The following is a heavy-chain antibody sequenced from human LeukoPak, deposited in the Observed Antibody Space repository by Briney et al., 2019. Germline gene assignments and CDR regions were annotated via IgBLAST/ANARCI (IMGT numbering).Heavy chain of an antibody. D-gene: IGHD2/OR15-2a*01. CDR2: IHISGTT. CDR3: ATYSITGAWAEYFLH. V-gene: IGHV4-4*07. Sequence: SETLSLTCIVSGGSISDYYWSWVWQPAGKGLEWIGRIHISGTTYYNPSLKSRFTMSIDTSKNQFSLKLSSVTAADTAVYYCATYSITGAWAEYFLHWGQGTLVTVSS. J-gene: IGHJ1*01. CDR1: GGSISDYY.